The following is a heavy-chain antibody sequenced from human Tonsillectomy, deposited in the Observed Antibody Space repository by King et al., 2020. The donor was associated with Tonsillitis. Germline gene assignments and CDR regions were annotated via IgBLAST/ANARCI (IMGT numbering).Heavy chain of an antibody. CDR3: ARDLVLSGSYYGFDY. CDR2: IYHSGST. D-gene: IGHD1-26*01. J-gene: IGHJ4*02. V-gene: IGHV4-59*01. CDR1: GGSISSNS. Sequence: QVQLQESGPGLVKPSETLSLTCTVSGGSISSNSWSWIRQPPGKGLEWIGHIYHSGSTNYNPSLKSRVTMSVDPSKNQFSLKLSSVTAADTAVYYCARDLVLSGSYYGFDYWGQGTLVTVSS.